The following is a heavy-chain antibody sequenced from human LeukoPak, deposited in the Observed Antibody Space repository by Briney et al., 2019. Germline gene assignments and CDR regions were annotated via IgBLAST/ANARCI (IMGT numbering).Heavy chain of an antibody. CDR3: AAVGVTHWFDP. Sequence: PSQTLSLTCTGSGGSISSGSYYWSWIRQPPGKGLEWIGRIYTSGSTNYNPSLKSRVTISVDTSKNQFSLKLSSVTAADTAVYYCAAVGVTHWFDPWGQGTLVTVSS. J-gene: IGHJ5*02. CDR2: IYTSGST. V-gene: IGHV4-61*02. CDR1: GGSISSGSYY. D-gene: IGHD2-21*02.